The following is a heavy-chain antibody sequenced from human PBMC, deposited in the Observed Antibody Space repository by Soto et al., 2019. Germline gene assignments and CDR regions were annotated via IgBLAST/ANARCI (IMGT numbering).Heavy chain of an antibody. CDR2: ISSSSSYI. CDR3: ARDLVNYDFWSGYYSGYYFDY. V-gene: IGHV3-21*01. Sequence: GGSLRLSCAASGFTFSSYSMNWVRQAPGKGLEWVSSISSSSSYIYCADSVKGRFTISRDNAKNSLYLQMNSLRAEDTAVYYCARDLVNYDFWSGYYSGYYFDYWGQGTLVTVSS. D-gene: IGHD3-3*01. J-gene: IGHJ4*02. CDR1: GFTFSSYS.